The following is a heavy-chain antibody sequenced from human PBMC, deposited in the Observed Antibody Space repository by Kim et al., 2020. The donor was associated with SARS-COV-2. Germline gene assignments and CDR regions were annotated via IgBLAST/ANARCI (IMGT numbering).Heavy chain of an antibody. CDR3: AKDQGYYYYYYGMDV. CDR2: ISWNSGSI. V-gene: IGHV3-9*01. Sequence: GGSLRLSCAASGFTFDDYAMHWVRQAPGKGLEWVSGISWNSGSIGYADSVKGRFTISRDNAKNSLYLQMNSLRAEDTALYYCAKDQGYYYYYYGMDVWGQGTTVTVSS. CDR1: GFTFDDYA. J-gene: IGHJ6*02.